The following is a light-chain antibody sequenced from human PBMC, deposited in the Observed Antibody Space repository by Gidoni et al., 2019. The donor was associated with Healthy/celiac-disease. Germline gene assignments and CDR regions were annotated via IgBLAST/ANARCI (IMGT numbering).Light chain of an antibody. CDR2: GAS. Sequence: EIVLTQSPGTLSLSPGERATLSCRASQSVSSSYLAWYLQIPGQAPRLLIYGASSRATGIPDRFSGSGSGTDFTLTISRLEPEDFAVYYCQQYGSSPYTFGQGTKLEIK. V-gene: IGKV3-20*01. J-gene: IGKJ2*01. CDR3: QQYGSSPYT. CDR1: QSVSSSY.